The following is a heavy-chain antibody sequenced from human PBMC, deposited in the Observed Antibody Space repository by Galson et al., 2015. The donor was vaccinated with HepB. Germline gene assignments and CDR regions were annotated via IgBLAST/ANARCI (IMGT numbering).Heavy chain of an antibody. CDR1: GFTFNTYG. CDR3: ARDFSPTNRVIGGRGGLNY. Sequence: SLRLSCAASGFTFNTYGIRWVRQAPGKGLEWVAVIWYDASRQYYADYVKGRFTISRDNSKNTVYLEINSLRAEDTAVYYCARDFSPTNRVIGGRGGLNYWGQGTLVTVSS. CDR2: IWYDASRQ. V-gene: IGHV3-33*01. J-gene: IGHJ4*02. D-gene: IGHD2/OR15-2a*01.